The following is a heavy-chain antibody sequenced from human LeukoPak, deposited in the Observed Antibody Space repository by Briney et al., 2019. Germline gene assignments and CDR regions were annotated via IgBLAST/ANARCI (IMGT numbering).Heavy chain of an antibody. CDR3: ARHSKYYYDSSGSYVGYFQH. D-gene: IGHD3-22*01. CDR1: GGSISVYY. Sequence: SETLSLTCTVSGGSISVYYWSWIRQPPGKGLEWGGNIYYSGSTNYNPYLKSRVTISVDTSKNQFSLKLSSVTAADTAVYYCARHSKYYYDSSGSYVGYFQHWGQGTLVTVSS. V-gene: IGHV4-59*08. CDR2: IYYSGST. J-gene: IGHJ1*01.